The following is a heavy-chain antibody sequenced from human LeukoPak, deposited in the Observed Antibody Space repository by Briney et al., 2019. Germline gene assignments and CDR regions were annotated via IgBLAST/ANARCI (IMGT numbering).Heavy chain of an antibody. CDR1: GYTFTNNA. D-gene: IGHD3-10*01. J-gene: IGHJ4*02. Sequence: ASVKVSCKTSGYTFTNNAITWVRPAPVQGLERMGWIGTYSGNKNLAQKFQGRVTMTTDTPTSTAYMELKSLRSDDTAVYFCARGGSGAYCPDFWGQGTLVIVSS. CDR3: ARGGSGAYCPDF. V-gene: IGHV1-18*01. CDR2: IGTYSGNK.